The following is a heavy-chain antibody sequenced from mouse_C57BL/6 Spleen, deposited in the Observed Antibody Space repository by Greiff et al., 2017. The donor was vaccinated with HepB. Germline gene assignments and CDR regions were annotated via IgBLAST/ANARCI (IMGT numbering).Heavy chain of an antibody. J-gene: IGHJ2*01. CDR2: IDPANGNT. V-gene: IGHV14-3*01. CDR1: GFNIKNTY. CDR3: ARATVVLYYFDY. Sequence: VHVKQSVAELVRPGASVKLSCTASGFNIKNTYMHWVKQRPEQGLEWIGRIDPANGNTKYAPKFQGKATITADTSSNTAYLQLSSLTSEDTAIYYCARATVVLYYFDYWGQGTTLTVSS. D-gene: IGHD1-1*01.